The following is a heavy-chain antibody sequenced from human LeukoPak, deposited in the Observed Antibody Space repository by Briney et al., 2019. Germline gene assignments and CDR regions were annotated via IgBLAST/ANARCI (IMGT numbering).Heavy chain of an antibody. CDR1: GGSFSGYY. D-gene: IGHD3-10*01. V-gene: IGHV4-34*01. CDR2: INHSGST. J-gene: IGHJ5*02. Sequence: SETPSLTCAVYGGSFSGYYWSWIRQPPGKGLEWIGEINHSGSTNYNPSLKSRVTISVDTSKNQFSLKLSSVTAADTAVYYCARARITMVRGVITANWFDPWGQGTLVTVSS. CDR3: ARARITMVRGVITANWFDP.